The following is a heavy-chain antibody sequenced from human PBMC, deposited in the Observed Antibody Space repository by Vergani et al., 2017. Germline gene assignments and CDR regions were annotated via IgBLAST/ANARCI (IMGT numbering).Heavy chain of an antibody. CDR3: AKAYSSGWYYFDY. CDR2: ITGSGGST. Sequence: EVQLLESGGGLVQPGGSLRLSCAASGFTFSNYAMSWVRQAPGKGLEWVSAITGSGGSTYYADSVKGRFTISRDNSKNTLDLQMNSLRAEDTAVYYCAKAYSSGWYYFDYWGQGTLVTVSS. CDR1: GFTFSNYA. J-gene: IGHJ4*02. V-gene: IGHV3-23*01. D-gene: IGHD6-19*01.